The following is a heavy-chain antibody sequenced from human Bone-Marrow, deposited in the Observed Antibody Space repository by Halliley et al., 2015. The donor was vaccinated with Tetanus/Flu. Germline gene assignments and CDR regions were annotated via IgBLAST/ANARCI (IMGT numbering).Heavy chain of an antibody. V-gene: IGHV4-59*01. Sequence: IGYIYYSGTPNHNPSLKSRVTISIDTAKKQFSLKRSSVTAADTAVYYCAGSDGYCSSTSCYPFEYWGQGTLVTVSS. J-gene: IGHJ4*02. D-gene: IGHD2-2*01. CDR2: IYYSGTP. CDR3: AGSDGYCSSTSCYPFEY.